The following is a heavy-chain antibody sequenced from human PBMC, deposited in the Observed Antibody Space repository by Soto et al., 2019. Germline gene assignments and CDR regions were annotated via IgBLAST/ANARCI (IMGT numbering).Heavy chain of an antibody. CDR1: GYSFSTYW. CDR3: ATYGYGGTVLI. CDR2: IYPGDSDT. Sequence: GESLKSSCKGSGYSFSTYWMGWVRQMPGKGLEWMGIIYPGDSDTRYSPSFQGQVTISADKSISTAYLQWSSLEASDTAMYYCATYGYGGTVLIWGQGTMVTVSS. D-gene: IGHD4-17*01. J-gene: IGHJ3*02. V-gene: IGHV5-51*01.